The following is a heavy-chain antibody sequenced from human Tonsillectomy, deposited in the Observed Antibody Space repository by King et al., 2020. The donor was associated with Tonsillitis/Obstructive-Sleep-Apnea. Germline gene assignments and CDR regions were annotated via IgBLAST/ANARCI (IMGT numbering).Heavy chain of an antibody. CDR2: ISGSGGST. Sequence: VQLVESGGGLVQPGGSLRLSCAAYGFTFDNSAMSWGRQAPGRGLEWVSGISGSGGSTYYVDSVKGRFTISRDNSENTLYLQMNSLRAEDTAVYYCAKEDHSRSQYYMDVWGIGTTVTVS. V-gene: IGHV3-23*04. CDR1: GFTFDNSA. J-gene: IGHJ6*04. CDR3: AKEDHSRSQYYMDV. D-gene: IGHD2/OR15-2a*01.